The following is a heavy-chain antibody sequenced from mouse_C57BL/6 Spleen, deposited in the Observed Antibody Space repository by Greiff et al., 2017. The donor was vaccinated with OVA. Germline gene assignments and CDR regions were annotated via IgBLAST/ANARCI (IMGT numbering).Heavy chain of an antibody. V-gene: IGHV5-6*01. Sequence: EVQGVESGGDLVKPGGSLKLSCAASGFTFSSYGMSWVSQTPDKRLEWVATISSGGSYTYYPDSVKGRFTISRDNAKNTLYLQMSSLKSEDTAMYYCARHGDGPWFAYWGQGTLVTVSA. CDR2: ISSGGSYT. CDR1: GFTFSSYG. J-gene: IGHJ3*01. CDR3: ARHGDGPWFAY. D-gene: IGHD2-3*01.